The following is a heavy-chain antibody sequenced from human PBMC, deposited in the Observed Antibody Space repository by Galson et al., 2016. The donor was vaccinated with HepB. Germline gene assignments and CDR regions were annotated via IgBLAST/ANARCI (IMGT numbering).Heavy chain of an antibody. V-gene: IGHV3-7*03. CDR3: AKDSPYSSGWSTY. CDR1: GFTFRSYW. CDR2: IKQDGSEK. J-gene: IGHJ4*02. Sequence: SLRLSCAVSGFTFRSYWMSWVRQAPGRGLEWVANIKQDGSEKYYLDSVKGRFTISRDNAKNTVYLQMNSLRAEDTALYYCAKDSPYSSGWSTYWGQGTLVTVSS. D-gene: IGHD6-19*01.